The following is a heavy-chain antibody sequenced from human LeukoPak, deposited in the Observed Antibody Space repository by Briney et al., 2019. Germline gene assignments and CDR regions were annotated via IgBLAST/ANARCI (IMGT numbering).Heavy chain of an antibody. CDR1: GGSISSYY. Sequence: KTSETLSLTCTVSGGSISSYYWSWIRQPPGKGLEWIGYIYYSGSTNYNPSLKSRVTISVDTSKNQFSLKLNSVTAADTAVYYCASQRGANHFDYWGQGTLVTVSS. D-gene: IGHD1-26*01. CDR3: ASQRGANHFDY. J-gene: IGHJ4*02. V-gene: IGHV4-59*01. CDR2: IYYSGST.